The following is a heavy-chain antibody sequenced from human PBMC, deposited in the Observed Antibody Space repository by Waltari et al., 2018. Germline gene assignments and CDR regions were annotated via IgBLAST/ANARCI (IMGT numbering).Heavy chain of an antibody. V-gene: IGHV4-31*03. Sequence: QVQLQESGPGLVKPSQTLSLTCTVSGGSISSGGYYWSWIRQHPGKGLEWIGYIYYSGVTYYNPSLKSRVTISVDTSKNQFSLKLSSVTAADTAVYYCARVTRYYYYYYMDVWGKGTTVTVSS. CDR3: ARVTRYYYYYYMDV. J-gene: IGHJ6*03. CDR1: GGSISSGGYY. CDR2: IYYSGVT.